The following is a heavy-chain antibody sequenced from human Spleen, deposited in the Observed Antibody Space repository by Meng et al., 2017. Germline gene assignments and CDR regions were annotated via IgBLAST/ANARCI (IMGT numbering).Heavy chain of an antibody. V-gene: IGHV1-2*06. J-gene: IGHJ4*02. Sequence: GRRGEAWGGVKKPGASVKVSCKASGYTFPDYWLHWVRRAPGQGLEWMGRINPKSGDTHYAQRFQGRVTMTGDTSISTAYMELSGLRSDDTAMYYCARDEDISAAGKLFGDYWGQGTLVTVSS. CDR2: INPKSGDT. CDR3: ARDEDISAAGKLFGDY. D-gene: IGHD6-13*01. CDR1: GYTFPDYW.